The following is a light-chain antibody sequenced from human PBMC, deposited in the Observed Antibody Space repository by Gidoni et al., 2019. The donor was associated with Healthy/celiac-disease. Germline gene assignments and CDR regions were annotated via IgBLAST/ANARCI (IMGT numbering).Light chain of an antibody. Sequence: QSVLTQPPSASGTLGHRVTISCSGSSSNIGSNTVTWYHQLPGTAPKLLIYSNNQRPSGVPDRFSGSKSGTSASLAISGLQSEDEADYYCAAWDDSLNGPVFGGGTKLTVL. V-gene: IGLV1-44*01. J-gene: IGLJ2*01. CDR1: SSNIGSNT. CDR2: SNN. CDR3: AAWDDSLNGPV.